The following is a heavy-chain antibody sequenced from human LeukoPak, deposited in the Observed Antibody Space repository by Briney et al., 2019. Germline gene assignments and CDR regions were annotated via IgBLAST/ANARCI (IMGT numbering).Heavy chain of an antibody. CDR2: IYHIGST. J-gene: IGHJ6*03. CDR1: GYSISSGYY. D-gene: IGHD6-19*01. V-gene: IGHV4-38-2*02. Sequence: SETLSLTCTVSGYSISSGYYWGWIRQPPGKGLEWIGSIYHIGSTYYNPSLKSRVTISVDTSKNQFSLKLSSVTAADTAVYYCARGSGSGWYYNYYYMDVWGKGTTVTISS. CDR3: ARGSGSGWYYNYYYMDV.